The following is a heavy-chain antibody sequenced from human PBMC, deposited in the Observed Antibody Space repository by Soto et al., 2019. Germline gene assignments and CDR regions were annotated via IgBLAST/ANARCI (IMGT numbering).Heavy chain of an antibody. CDR3: ARDLEQLVPFDY. V-gene: IGHV3-30*03. J-gene: IGHJ4*02. Sequence: GGSLRLSCAASGFTFRSFGMHWVRQAPGKGLEWVAVISYDGSNKYYADSVKGRFTISRDNSKNTLYLQMNSLRAEDTAVYYCARDLEQLVPFDYWGQGTLVTVSS. D-gene: IGHD6-13*01. CDR2: ISYDGSNK. CDR1: GFTFRSFG.